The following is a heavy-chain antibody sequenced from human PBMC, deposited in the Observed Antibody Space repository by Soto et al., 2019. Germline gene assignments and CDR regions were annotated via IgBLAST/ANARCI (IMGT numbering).Heavy chain of an antibody. CDR3: ARQRTTVVTQAYFDH. Sequence: KPSGTLSLTWIVSVDSISRSSYYWVWLRHPPGKGLEWIGSIYYSGRTYYNPSFKSRVTISIDTSKNQFSLKLSSVTATDTAVYYCARQRTTVVTQAYFDHWGQGALVTVSS. D-gene: IGHD2-21*02. CDR1: VDSISRSSYY. J-gene: IGHJ4*02. V-gene: IGHV4-39*01. CDR2: IYYSGRT.